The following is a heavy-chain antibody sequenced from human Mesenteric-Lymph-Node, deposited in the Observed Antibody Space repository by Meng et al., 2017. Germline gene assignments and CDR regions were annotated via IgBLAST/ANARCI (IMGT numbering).Heavy chain of an antibody. CDR3: ARDVGGGGTYLGDY. CDR1: GYTFTVYY. CDR2: IHPHTGGI. V-gene: IGHV1-2*06. J-gene: IGHJ4*02. Sequence: QVQLVQPGAELQKPGPLVKVSCKASGYTFTVYYMHWVRPAPGQGLEWMGRIHPHTGGINYAQEFQGRVAMTRDTSISTAYMELSRLRTDDTAVYYCARDVGGGGTYLGDYWGQGTLVTVSS. D-gene: IGHD1-26*01.